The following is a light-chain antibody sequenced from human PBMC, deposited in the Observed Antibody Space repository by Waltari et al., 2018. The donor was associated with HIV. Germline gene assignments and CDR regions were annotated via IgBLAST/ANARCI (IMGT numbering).Light chain of an antibody. J-gene: IGLJ3*02. CDR2: KDS. V-gene: IGLV3-27*01. Sequence: SQLTQPSSVSVSPAPTPRITCTGDVVANNYARCFQQNPGQAPVLVIYKDSGLPSGIPGRFSGSSSGTTVTLTISGAQVEDEADYYCYSAADNIGVFGGGTRLTVL. CDR3: YSAADNIGV. CDR1: VVANNY.